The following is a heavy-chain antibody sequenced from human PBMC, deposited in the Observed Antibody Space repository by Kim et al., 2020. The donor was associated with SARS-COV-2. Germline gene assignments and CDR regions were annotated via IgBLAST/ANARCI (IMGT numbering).Heavy chain of an antibody. CDR3: ARSRYCSGGSCSWFDY. V-gene: IGHV4-59*13. D-gene: IGHD2-15*01. J-gene: IGHJ4*02. CDR1: GGSISSYY. CDR2: IYYSGST. Sequence: SETLSLTCTVSGGSISSYYWSWIRQPPGKGLEWIGYIYYSGSTNYNPSLKSRVTISVDTSKNQFSLKLSSVTAADTAVYYCARSRYCSGGSCSWFDYWGQGTLVTVSS.